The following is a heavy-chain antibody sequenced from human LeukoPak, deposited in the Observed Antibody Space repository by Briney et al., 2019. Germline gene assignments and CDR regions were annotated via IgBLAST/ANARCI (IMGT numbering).Heavy chain of an antibody. D-gene: IGHD3-9*01. CDR2: INHSGST. J-gene: IGHJ4*01. Sequence: SSETLSLTCAVYGGSFSGYYWSWIRQPPGKGLEWIGEINHSGSTNYNPSLKSRVTISVDTSKNRFSLKLTSVTAADTAVFYCARLPQRSDVLTSYANSFDYWGHGTLVTVSS. V-gene: IGHV4-34*01. CDR1: GGSFSGYY. CDR3: ARLPQRSDVLTSYANSFDY.